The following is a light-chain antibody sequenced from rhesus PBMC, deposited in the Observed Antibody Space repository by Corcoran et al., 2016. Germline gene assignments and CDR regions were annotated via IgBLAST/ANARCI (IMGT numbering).Light chain of an antibody. Sequence: DIVMTQTPLSLPVTLGEPASISCRSSQSLLSSNGYNYLNWYLQKPGQSPQLLIYYGSNRASGVPDRCSGRGSGTDFTLKISRVEAEDVGVYYCMQTLQTPYSFGQGTKVEIK. CDR1: QSLLSSNGYNY. J-gene: IGKJ2*01. CDR2: YGS. V-gene: IGKV2-60*01. CDR3: MQTLQTPYS.